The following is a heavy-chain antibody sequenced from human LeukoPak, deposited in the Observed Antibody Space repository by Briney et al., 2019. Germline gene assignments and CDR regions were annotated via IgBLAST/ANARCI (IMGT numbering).Heavy chain of an antibody. J-gene: IGHJ4*02. CDR2: MKHDGIEK. V-gene: IGHV3-7*02. Sequence: GGSLRLSSVASGFSFGSYWMAWVRQAPGKGLEWVANMKHDGIEKYHVDSVKGRFTISRDNTKNSLYLHMNSLRVEDTAFYYCARVISISSGFYAYWGQGTLVTVSS. CDR3: ARVISISSGFYAY. CDR1: GFSFGSYW. D-gene: IGHD3-22*01.